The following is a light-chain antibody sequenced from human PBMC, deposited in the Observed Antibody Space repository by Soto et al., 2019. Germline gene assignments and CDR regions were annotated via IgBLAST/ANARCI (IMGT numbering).Light chain of an antibody. V-gene: IGKV1-17*01. Sequence: QMTQSPGSLSVSLGDRVTITCRASQGIRGDLSWYQQNPGKAPKRLIFDASSLKRAVLSNFFSRGSGREFTLAIISRQAEDVVTDYCRQQYSWPQTFGEGTKVDNK. J-gene: IGKJ1*01. CDR2: DAS. CDR1: QGIRGD. CDR3: RQQYSWPQT.